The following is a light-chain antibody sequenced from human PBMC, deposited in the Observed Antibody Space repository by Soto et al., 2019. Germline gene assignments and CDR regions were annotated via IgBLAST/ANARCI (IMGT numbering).Light chain of an antibody. CDR2: DAS. CDR3: QQRSNWPPMVT. V-gene: IGKV3-11*01. J-gene: IGKJ5*01. Sequence: EIVLTQSPGTLSLSPGARSTLACRASQSVSSYLAWYQQKPGKAPRLLXYDASNRATGIPARFSGSGSGKDFTLNISSLEPEHFAVYYCQQRSNWPPMVTFGQGTRLEIK. CDR1: QSVSSY.